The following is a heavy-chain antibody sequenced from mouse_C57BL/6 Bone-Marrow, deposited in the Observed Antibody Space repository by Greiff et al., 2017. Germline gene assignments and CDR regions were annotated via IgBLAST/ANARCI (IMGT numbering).Heavy chain of an antibody. V-gene: IGHV1-64*01. CDR2: MHPNGGSP. Sequence: VQLQESGAELVKPGASVKLSCKASGYTFTNYWMHWVKPRPGQGLEWIGMMHPNGGSPDYNEKFKSEATLSVDKSSRTAYMELSSLTSEDSAVYYCARSYDYDDYTMDYWGQGTSVTVSS. D-gene: IGHD2-4*01. CDR1: GYTFTNYW. J-gene: IGHJ4*01. CDR3: ARSYDYDDYTMDY.